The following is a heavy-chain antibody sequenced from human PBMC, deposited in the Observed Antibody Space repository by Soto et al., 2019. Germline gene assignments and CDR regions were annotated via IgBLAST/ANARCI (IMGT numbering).Heavy chain of an antibody. V-gene: IGHV3-53*01. Sequence: EVQLVESGGGLIQPGGSLRLSCAASGFTVSSSYMNWVRQAPGKGLEWVSIIYSGGSTYYADSMKGRFTISRDNSKNTLYLQMNSLRAEDTAVYYCARAPVDTGSYYGMDVWGQGTTVTVSS. D-gene: IGHD5-18*01. J-gene: IGHJ6*02. CDR2: IYSGGST. CDR3: ARAPVDTGSYYGMDV. CDR1: GFTVSSSY.